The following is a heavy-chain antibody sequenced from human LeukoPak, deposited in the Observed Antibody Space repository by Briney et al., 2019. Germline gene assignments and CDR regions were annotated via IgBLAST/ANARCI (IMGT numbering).Heavy chain of an antibody. CDR2: ISYDGSNK. CDR3: AKEPGYYFDY. J-gene: IGHJ4*02. CDR1: GFTFSSYA. V-gene: IGHV3-30-3*01. Sequence: GGSLRFSCAASGFTFSSYAMHWVRQAPGKGLEWVAVISYDGSNKYYADSVKGRFTISRDNSKNTLYLQMNSLRGEDTAVYYCAKEPGYYFDYWGQGTLVTVSS.